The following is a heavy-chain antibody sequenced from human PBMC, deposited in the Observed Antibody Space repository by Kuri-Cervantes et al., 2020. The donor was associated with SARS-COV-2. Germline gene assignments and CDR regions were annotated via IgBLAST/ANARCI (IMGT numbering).Heavy chain of an antibody. V-gene: IGHV3-23*01. CDR2: ISGSGGST. Sequence: GESLKISCAASGFTFSSYAMSWVRQAPGKGLEWVSAISGSGGSTYYADSVKGRFTISRDNSKNTLYLQMNSLRAEDTATYYCAKGYCSGGICYHWYFDLWGRGTLVTVSS. D-gene: IGHD2-15*01. CDR1: GFTFSSYA. CDR3: AKGYCSGGICYHWYFDL. J-gene: IGHJ2*01.